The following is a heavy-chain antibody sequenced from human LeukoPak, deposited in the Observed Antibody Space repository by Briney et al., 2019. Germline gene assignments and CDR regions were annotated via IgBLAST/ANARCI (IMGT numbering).Heavy chain of an antibody. D-gene: IGHD6-19*01. J-gene: IGHJ4*02. CDR2: ISYTGST. Sequence: SETLSLTCTVSGGSISSSSYYWSWIRQPPGKGLEWIGYISYTGSTSYNPSLKSRVTVSVDTSKNQFSLKLSSVTAADTAVYYCARDAYSSSHLDYWGQGTLVTVSS. CDR3: ARDAYSSSHLDY. CDR1: GGSISSSSYY. V-gene: IGHV4-61*01.